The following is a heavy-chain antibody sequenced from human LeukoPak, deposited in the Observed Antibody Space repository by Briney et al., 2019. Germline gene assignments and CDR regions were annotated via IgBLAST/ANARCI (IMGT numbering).Heavy chain of an antibody. CDR1: GFTFSSYE. V-gene: IGHV3-48*03. CDR3: ARASYGSGSRDSY. CDR2: ISSSGSTI. Sequence: GGSLRLSCAASGFTFSSYEMNWVRQAPGKGLEWVSYISSSGSTIYYADSVKGRFTISRDNAKNSLYLQMNSLRAEDTAVYYCARASYGSGSRDSYWGQGTLVTVSS. D-gene: IGHD3-10*01. J-gene: IGHJ4*02.